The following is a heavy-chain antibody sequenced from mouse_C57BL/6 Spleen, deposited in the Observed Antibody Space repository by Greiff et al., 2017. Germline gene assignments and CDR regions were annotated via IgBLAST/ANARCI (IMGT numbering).Heavy chain of an antibody. D-gene: IGHD2-5*01. Sequence: QVQLKQSGAELVKPGASVKISCTASGYAFSSYWMNWVKQRPGKGLEWIGQIYPGDGDTNYNGKFKGEATLTADKSSSTAYMQLSSLTSEDSAVYVCARRDSNPLDYWGQGTTLTVSS. CDR1: GYAFSSYW. CDR2: IYPGDGDT. CDR3: ARRDSNPLDY. J-gene: IGHJ2*01. V-gene: IGHV1-80*01.